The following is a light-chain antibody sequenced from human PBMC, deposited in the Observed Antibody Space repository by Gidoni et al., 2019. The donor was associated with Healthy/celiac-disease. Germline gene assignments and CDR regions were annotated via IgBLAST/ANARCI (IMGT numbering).Light chain of an antibody. V-gene: IGKV3-20*01. J-gene: IGKJ1*01. Sequence: EIVLTQSPGTLSLSPGERATLSCRASQSVSSSYLAWYQQKPGQAPRLLIYGASSRATCIPDRFSGSGSGTDLTLTISRLEPEDFAVYYWQQYGSSRWTFGQGTKVEIK. CDR1: QSVSSSY. CDR3: QQYGSSRWT. CDR2: GAS.